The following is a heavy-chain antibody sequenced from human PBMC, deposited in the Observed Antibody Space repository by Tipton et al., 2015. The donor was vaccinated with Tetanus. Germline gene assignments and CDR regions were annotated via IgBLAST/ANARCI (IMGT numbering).Heavy chain of an antibody. CDR3: ARGRRDTSGYSSLDF. D-gene: IGHD4-23*01. CDR1: GFTFSNYW. J-gene: IGHJ4*02. V-gene: IGHV3-7*01. Sequence: SLRLSCAASGFTFSNYWMNWVRQAPGKGLEWVANIKQDESEKFFVDSVKGRFTVSRDNARNSLSLHMNSLRADDTAVYFRARGRRDTSGYSSLDFWGQGTLVTVSS. CDR2: IKQDESEK.